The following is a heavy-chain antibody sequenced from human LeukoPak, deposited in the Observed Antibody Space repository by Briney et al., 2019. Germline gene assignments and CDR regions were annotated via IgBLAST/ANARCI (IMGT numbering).Heavy chain of an antibody. V-gene: IGHV3-66*01. Sequence: GGSLRLSCAASGFTVSSNYMSWVRQAPGKGLEWVSVIYSGGSTYYADSAKGRFTISRDNSKNTLYLQMNSLRAEDTAVYYCARYYYDSSGYYYYYFQHWGQGTLVTVSS. D-gene: IGHD3-22*01. CDR2: IYSGGST. CDR3: ARYYYDSSGYYYYYFQH. CDR1: GFTVSSNY. J-gene: IGHJ1*01.